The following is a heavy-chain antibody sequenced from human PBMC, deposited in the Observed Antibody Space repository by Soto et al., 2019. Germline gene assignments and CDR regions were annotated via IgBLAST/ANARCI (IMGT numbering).Heavy chain of an antibody. J-gene: IGHJ4*02. CDR2: IRGGDGGT. CDR3: AKDRCGDRCISDFDY. D-gene: IGHD2-15*01. V-gene: IGHV3-23*01. CDR1: GFTFSTSG. Sequence: EVQLLESGGGLVQPGGSLRLSCVASGFTFSTSGMNWVRQAPGKGLEWVSSIRGGDGGTYYADSVRGRFTISRDKSKNTLFLQMNSLRAEDTAIYYCAKDRCGDRCISDFDYWGQGSLVTVSS.